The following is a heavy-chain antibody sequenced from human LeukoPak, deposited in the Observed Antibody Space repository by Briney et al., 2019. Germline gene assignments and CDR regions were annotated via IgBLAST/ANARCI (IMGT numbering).Heavy chain of an antibody. V-gene: IGHV3-23*01. D-gene: IGHD4-17*01. CDR1: GFMFGSNA. Sequence: TGGSLRLSCAASGFMFGSNAMNWVRQAPGKGLEWVSVISGSGASTYYADSVKSRFSISRDNSKNTLYLQMNSLRAGDTAVYYCAKARYGDGRGVDYWGQGTLVTVSS. J-gene: IGHJ4*02. CDR3: AKARYGDGRGVDY. CDR2: ISGSGAST.